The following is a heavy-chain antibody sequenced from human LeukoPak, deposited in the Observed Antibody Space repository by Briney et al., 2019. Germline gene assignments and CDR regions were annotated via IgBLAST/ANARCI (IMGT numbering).Heavy chain of an antibody. J-gene: IGHJ5*02. V-gene: IGHV1-18*01. CDR1: GYTFTSYG. D-gene: IGHD2-2*03. Sequence: ASVKVSCKASGYTFTSYGISWVRQAPGHGLEWMGWIGAYNGNTNYAQKLQGRVTMTTDTSTSTAYMELRGLRSDDTAVYYCARDGYCSSTSCPSDPWGQGTLVTVSS. CDR2: IGAYNGNT. CDR3: ARDGYCSSTSCPSDP.